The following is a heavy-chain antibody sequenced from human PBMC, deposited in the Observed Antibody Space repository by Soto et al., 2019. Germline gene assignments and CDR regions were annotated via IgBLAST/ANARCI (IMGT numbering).Heavy chain of an antibody. CDR2: IHYRGST. CDR3: ARDSVGSGYD. V-gene: IGHV4-59*01. Sequence: QVQLQESGPGLVKPSETLPLSCTVSGASISDYYWSWIRQPPGKRPEWIGYIHYRGSTNYNPSLKSRVTMSVDTSKNQFSLRLTSVTAADTAVYYCARDSVGSGYDWGQGTLVTVSS. CDR1: GASISDYY. D-gene: IGHD5-12*01. J-gene: IGHJ4*02.